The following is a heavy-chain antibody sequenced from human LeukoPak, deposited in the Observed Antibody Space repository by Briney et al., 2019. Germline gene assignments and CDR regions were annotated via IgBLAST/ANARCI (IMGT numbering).Heavy chain of an antibody. Sequence: ASVTVSCKSSXYXXTVXYXXXXXXXXXXXXXXXGXXNPNXGGTNYAQKFQGRVTXTRDTSISTAYMELSRLRSDDTAVYYCARDNSYGRSYYFDYWGQGTLLTVSS. J-gene: IGHJ4*02. CDR1: XYXXTVXY. CDR2: XNPNXGGT. D-gene: IGHD5-18*01. V-gene: IGHV1-2*02. CDR3: ARDNSYGRSYYFDY.